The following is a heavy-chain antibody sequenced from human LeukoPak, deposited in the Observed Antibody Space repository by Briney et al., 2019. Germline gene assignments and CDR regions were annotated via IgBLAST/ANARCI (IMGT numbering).Heavy chain of an antibody. V-gene: IGHV1-2*02. CDR1: GYTFTGYY. CDR2: INPDSGGT. D-gene: IGHD3-10*01. J-gene: IGHJ6*03. Sequence: GASVKVSCKASGYTFTGYYIHWVRQAPGQGLEWMGWINPDSGGTNYAQKFQGRVTMTRDTSISTAYMELSRLRSDDTAVYYCARPGQSGYYYYMDVWDKGTTVTVSS. CDR3: ARPGQSGYYYYMDV.